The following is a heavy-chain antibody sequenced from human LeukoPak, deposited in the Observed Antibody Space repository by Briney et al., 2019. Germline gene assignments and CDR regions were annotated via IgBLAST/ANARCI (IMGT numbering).Heavy chain of an antibody. D-gene: IGHD3-16*02. CDR2: ISGSSSYI. CDR1: GFTFSSYR. V-gene: IGHV3-21*01. CDR3: ARVSAGVIGLKDVFNI. J-gene: IGHJ3*02. Sequence: GGSLRLTCAASGFTFSSYRMSWVRQAPGKGLEWVSSISGSSSYIYYADSVKGRFTISRHNAKNSLYLQMNSLRAEDTAVYYCARVSAGVIGLKDVFNIWGQGTMVTVSS.